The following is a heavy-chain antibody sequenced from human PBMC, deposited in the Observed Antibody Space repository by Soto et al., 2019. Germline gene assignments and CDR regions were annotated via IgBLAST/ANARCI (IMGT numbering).Heavy chain of an antibody. D-gene: IGHD6-6*01. CDR3: ARLNGQLVKSYYYYYGMDV. J-gene: IGHJ6*02. V-gene: IGHV5-51*01. CDR2: IYPGDSDT. Sequence: PGESLKISCKGSGYSFTSYWIGWVRQMPGKGLEWMGIIYPGDSDTRYSPSFQGQVTISADKSISTAYLQWSSLKASDTAMYYCARLNGQLVKSYYYYYGMDVWGQGTTVTVSX. CDR1: GYSFTSYW.